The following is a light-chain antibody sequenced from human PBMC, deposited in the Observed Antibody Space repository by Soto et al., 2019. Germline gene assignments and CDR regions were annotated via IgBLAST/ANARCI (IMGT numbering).Light chain of an antibody. CDR2: GVG. CDR1: SSDVGAYNY. Sequence: QSARTQPSSVSGSPGQSITISCTGSSSDVGAYNYVSWYLQHPGKAPKLLIYGVGNRPSGVSARCSGYKSGDTASLTISGLQAEDEADYYCSSYAHGSIYVFGTGTKVTV. V-gene: IGLV2-14*01. J-gene: IGLJ1*01. CDR3: SSYAHGSIYV.